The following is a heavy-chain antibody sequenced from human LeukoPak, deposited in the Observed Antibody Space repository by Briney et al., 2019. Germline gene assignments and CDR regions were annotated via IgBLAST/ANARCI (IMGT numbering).Heavy chain of an antibody. CDR1: GYTFTDYY. V-gene: IGHV1-18*04. CDR2: ISAYNGNT. Sequence: ASVKVSCKASGYTFTDYYMQWVRQAPGQGLEWMGWISAYNGNTNYAQKFQGRVTMTTDTSTSTAYMELRSLRSDDTAVYYCARAPRFILTGYYMDYWGQGTLVTVSS. CDR3: ARAPRFILTGYYMDY. D-gene: IGHD3-9*01. J-gene: IGHJ4*02.